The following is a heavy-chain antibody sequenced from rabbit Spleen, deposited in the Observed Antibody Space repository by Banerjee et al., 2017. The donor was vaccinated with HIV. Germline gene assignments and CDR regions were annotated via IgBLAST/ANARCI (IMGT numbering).Heavy chain of an antibody. Sequence: QSLEESGGDLVKPGTSLTLTCKASGFSFSSGYYMCWVRQAPGKGLEWIACIAAGSAGTTYYASWAKGRFTISKTSSTTVTLQMTSLTAADTATYFCARFYAGYGDFGYAAMWGQGTLVTVS. CDR2: IAAGSAGTT. CDR3: ARFYAGYGDFGYAAM. CDR1: GFSFSSGYY. D-gene: IGHD7-1*01. J-gene: IGHJ4*01. V-gene: IGHV1S40*01.